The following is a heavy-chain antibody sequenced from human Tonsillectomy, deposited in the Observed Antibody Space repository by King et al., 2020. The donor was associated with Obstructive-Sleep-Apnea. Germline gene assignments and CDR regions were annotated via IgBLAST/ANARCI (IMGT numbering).Heavy chain of an antibody. CDR3: ARGGYYYFDY. J-gene: IGHJ4*02. D-gene: IGHD3-22*01. CDR2: IYYSGST. V-gene: IGHV4-59*08. CDR1: GGSISTYY. Sequence: QLQESGPGLVKPSETLSLTCTVSGGSISTYYWTWIRQPPGKGLEWIGYIYYSGSTNYNPSLKSRVTISVDTSKNKFSLNLSSVTAADTAFYFCARGGYYYFDYWGQGTLATVSS.